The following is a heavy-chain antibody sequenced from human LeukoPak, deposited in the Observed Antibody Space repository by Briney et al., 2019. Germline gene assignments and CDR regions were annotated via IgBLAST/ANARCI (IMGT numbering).Heavy chain of an antibody. D-gene: IGHD2-2*01. CDR1: GFTFSSYA. J-gene: IGHJ4*02. V-gene: IGHV3-23*01. CDR2: ISGSGDIT. CDR3: AKDRGVQAANGAYFDY. Sequence: GGSLRLSCATSGFTFSSYAMSWVRQAPGKGLEWVSAISGSGDITYYADSVKGRFTISRDNSRTTLYLQLNSLRAEDTAVYYCAKDRGVQAANGAYFDYWGQGTLVTVPS.